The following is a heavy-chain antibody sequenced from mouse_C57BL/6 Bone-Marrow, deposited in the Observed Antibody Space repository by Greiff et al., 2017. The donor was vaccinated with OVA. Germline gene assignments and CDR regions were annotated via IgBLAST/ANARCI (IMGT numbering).Heavy chain of an antibody. CDR2: IRLKSDNYAT. Sequence: EVQGVESGGGLVQPGGSMKLSCVASGFTFSNYWMNWVRQSPEKGLEWVAQIRLKSDNYATHYAESVKGRFTISRDDSKSSVYLQMNNLRAEDTGIYYCTGGPPYYFDYWGQGTTLTVSS. CDR3: TGGPPYYFDY. CDR1: GFTFSNYW. V-gene: IGHV6-3*01. J-gene: IGHJ2*01.